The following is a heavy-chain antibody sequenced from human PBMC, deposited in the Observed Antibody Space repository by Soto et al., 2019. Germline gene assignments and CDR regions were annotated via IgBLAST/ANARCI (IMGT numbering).Heavy chain of an antibody. D-gene: IGHD2-15*01. Sequence: GASVKVSCKASGYTFTGYYMHWVRQAPGQGLEWMGWINPNSGGTNYAQKFQGRVTMTRDTSISTAYMELSRLRSDDTAVYYCARVLFCCSGGSCLVSWFDPWGQGTLVTVSS. J-gene: IGHJ5*02. V-gene: IGHV1-2*02. CDR2: INPNSGGT. CDR1: GYTFTGYY. CDR3: ARVLFCCSGGSCLVSWFDP.